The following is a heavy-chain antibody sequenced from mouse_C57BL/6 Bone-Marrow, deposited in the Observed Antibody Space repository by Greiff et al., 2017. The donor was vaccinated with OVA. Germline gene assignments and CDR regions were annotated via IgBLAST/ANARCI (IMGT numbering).Heavy chain of an antibody. V-gene: IGHV1-5*01. CDR1: GYTFTSYW. J-gene: IGHJ1*03. CDR3: TRERGFYYGSIWYFDV. D-gene: IGHD1-1*01. Sequence: EVKVVESGTVLARPGASVKMSCKTSGYTFTSYWMHWVKQRPGQGLEWIGAIYPGNSDTSYNQKFKGKAKLTAVTSASTAYMELSSLTNEDSAVYYCTRERGFYYGSIWYFDVWGTGTTVTVSS. CDR2: IYPGNSDT.